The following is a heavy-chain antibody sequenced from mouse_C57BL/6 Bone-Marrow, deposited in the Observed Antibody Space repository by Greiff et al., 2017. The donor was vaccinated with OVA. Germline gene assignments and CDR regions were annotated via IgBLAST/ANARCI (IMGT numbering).Heavy chain of an antibody. CDR2: INPNNGGT. V-gene: IGHV1-26*01. CDR1: GYTFTDYY. D-gene: IGHD2-3*01. CDR3: ARGRRDGYYGAY. Sequence: VQLQQSGPELVKPGASVKISCKASGYTFTDYYMNWVKQSHGKSLEWIGDINPNNGGTSYNQKFKGKATLTVDKSSSTAYMELRSLTSEDSAVYYCARGRRDGYYGAYWGQGTLVTVSA. J-gene: IGHJ3*01.